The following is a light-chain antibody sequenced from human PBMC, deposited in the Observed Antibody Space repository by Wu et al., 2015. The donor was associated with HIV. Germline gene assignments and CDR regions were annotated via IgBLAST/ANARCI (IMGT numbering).Light chain of an antibody. J-gene: IGKJ2*01. CDR1: QTISSRY. CDR3: QQYGGSPLYT. V-gene: IGKV3-20*01. CDR2: GAS. Sequence: EIVLTQSPGTLSLSPGDRATFSCRASQTISSRYLAWYHQKPGQAPRLLIYGASNRATGIPDRFSGSGSGTDFTLTISRLEPEDFAVYYCQQYGGSPLYTFGQGTRLGIK.